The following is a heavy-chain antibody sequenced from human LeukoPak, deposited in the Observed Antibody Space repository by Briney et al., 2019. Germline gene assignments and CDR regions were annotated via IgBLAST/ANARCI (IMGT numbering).Heavy chain of an antibody. D-gene: IGHD3-3*01. CDR1: GYTFTGYY. J-gene: IGHJ6*02. V-gene: IGHV1-2*02. CDR3: ARDRVFGVVIIRAGYYYYGMDV. CDR2: INPNSGGT. Sequence: ASVKVSCKASGYTFTGYYMHWVRQAPGQGLEWMGWINPNSGGTNYAQKFQGRVTMTRDTSISTAYMELSRLRSDDTAVYYCARDRVFGVVIIRAGYYYYGMDVWGQGTTVTVSS.